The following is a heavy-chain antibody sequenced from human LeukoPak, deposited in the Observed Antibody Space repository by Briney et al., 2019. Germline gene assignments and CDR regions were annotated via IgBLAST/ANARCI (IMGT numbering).Heavy chain of an antibody. V-gene: IGHV5-51*01. CDR2: IYPGDSDT. CDR3: ARRGARGVFGVVPDWFDP. Sequence: GESLKISCKGSGYRFTSYWIGWVRQMPGKGLEWMGIIYPGDSDTRYSPSFQDQVTISADKSISTAYLQWSSLKASDTAMYYCARRGARGVFGVVPDWFDPWGQGTLVTVSS. D-gene: IGHD3-3*01. CDR1: GYRFTSYW. J-gene: IGHJ5*02.